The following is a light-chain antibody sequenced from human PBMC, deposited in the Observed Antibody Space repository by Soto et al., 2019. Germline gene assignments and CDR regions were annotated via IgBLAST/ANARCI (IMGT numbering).Light chain of an antibody. V-gene: IGKV3-15*01. CDR3: QQYTVWPFT. J-gene: IGKJ4*01. CDR2: HTS. Sequence: DIEMTQSPATLSLSPGERATLSCRASQNINTNLAWYQQSPGRAPRLFIYHTSTRATGIPDRFSGSGSGTEFTLTISSLQSEDFALYYCQQYTVWPFTFGGGTRVEIK. CDR1: QNINTN.